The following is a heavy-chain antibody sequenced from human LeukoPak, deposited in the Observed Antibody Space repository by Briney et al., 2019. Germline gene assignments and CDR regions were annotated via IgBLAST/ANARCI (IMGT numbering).Heavy chain of an antibody. D-gene: IGHD3-10*01. CDR2: ISWNSGSI. V-gene: IGHV3-9*01. CDR3: AKDPIYGSGSYFDY. Sequence: PSRSLRLSCAASGFTFDDYAMHWVRHAPGKGLEWVSGISWNSGSIGYADSVKGRFTISRDNAKNSLYLQMNSLRAEDTALYYCAKDPIYGSGSYFDYWGQGTLVTVSS. CDR1: GFTFDDYA. J-gene: IGHJ4*02.